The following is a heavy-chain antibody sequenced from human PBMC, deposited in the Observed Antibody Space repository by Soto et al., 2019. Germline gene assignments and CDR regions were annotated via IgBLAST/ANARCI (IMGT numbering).Heavy chain of an antibody. V-gene: IGHV3-30-3*01. J-gene: IGHJ4*02. D-gene: IGHD1-26*01. Sequence: QVQLVESGGGVVQPGRSLRLSCASSGFTFSTYVVHWVRQAPGKGLEWVAVMSFDGSNKYYADSVKGRFTISRDNSKNTLYLEMNSLRFEDTAVYYCARVDWAVGATTPSGFDYRVQGTLVTVSS. CDR1: GFTFSTYV. CDR2: MSFDGSNK. CDR3: ARVDWAVGATTPSGFDY.